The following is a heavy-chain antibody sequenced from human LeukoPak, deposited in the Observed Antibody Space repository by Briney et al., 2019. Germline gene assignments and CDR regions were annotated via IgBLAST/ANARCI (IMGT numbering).Heavy chain of an antibody. Sequence: PGGSLRLSCAASGFTFSSTWMSWVRQAPGKGLEWVANIKQDGSEKYYVDSVKGRFTISRDNAMNSLYLQMNSLRAEDTAVYYCARRYFDYWGQGTLVTVSS. CDR3: ARRYFDY. V-gene: IGHV3-7*01. CDR2: IKQDGSEK. J-gene: IGHJ4*02. CDR1: GFTFSSTW.